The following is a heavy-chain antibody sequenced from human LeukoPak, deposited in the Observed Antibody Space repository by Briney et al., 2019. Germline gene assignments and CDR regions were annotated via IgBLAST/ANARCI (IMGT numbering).Heavy chain of an antibody. CDR1: GGSISSYY. Sequence: SETLSLTCTVSGGSISSYYWSWIRQPPGKGLEWIGYIYYSGSTNYNPSLKSRVTISVDTSKNQFSLKLSSVTAADTAVYYCARDRDWFDPWGQGTLVTVSS. V-gene: IGHV4-59*12. CDR3: ARDRDWFDP. J-gene: IGHJ5*02. CDR2: IYYSGST. D-gene: IGHD3-10*01.